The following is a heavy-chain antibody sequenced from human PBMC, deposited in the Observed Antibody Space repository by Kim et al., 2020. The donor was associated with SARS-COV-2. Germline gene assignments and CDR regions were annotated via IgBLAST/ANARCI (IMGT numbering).Heavy chain of an antibody. J-gene: IGHJ3*02. CDR3: ARRRHYRPFDI. CDR1: GGSISSSSYY. V-gene: IGHV4-39*01. D-gene: IGHD1-26*01. Sequence: SETLSLTCTVSGGSISSSSYYWGWIRQPPGKGLEWIGSIYYSGSTYYNPSLKSRVTISVDTSKNQFSLKLSSVTAADTAVYYCARRRHYRPFDIWGQGTMVTVSS. CDR2: IYYSGST.